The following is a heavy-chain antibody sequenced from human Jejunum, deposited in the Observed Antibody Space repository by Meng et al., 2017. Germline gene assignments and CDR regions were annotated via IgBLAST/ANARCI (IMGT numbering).Heavy chain of an antibody. CDR1: ADSISSNY. CDR3: ARGFYDSRGYSAPFDS. V-gene: IGHV4-59*12. D-gene: IGHD3-22*01. CDR2: IHYIRKP. Sequence: SETLSLTCTVSADSISSNYWSWFRHLPGKGLEWVGYIHYIRKPNYNTSLMSRATMSLDTCKNQLSLELNSVTAADTAVYYCARGFYDSRGYSAPFDSWGQGTLVTVSS. J-gene: IGHJ4*02.